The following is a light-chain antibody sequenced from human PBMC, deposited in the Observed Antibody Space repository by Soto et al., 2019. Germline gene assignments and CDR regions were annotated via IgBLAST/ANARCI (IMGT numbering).Light chain of an antibody. V-gene: IGLV2-14*03. CDR3: SSYTNNIILYV. J-gene: IGLJ1*01. Sequence: QSALTQPASMSGSRGQSITISCTGTTSDVGAYNFVSWYQQHPGKGPKLLIYDVTSRPSGVSSRFSGSKSGNTASLTISGLQAEDEADYYCSSYTNNIILYVFGTGTKVTVL. CDR2: DVT. CDR1: TSDVGAYNF.